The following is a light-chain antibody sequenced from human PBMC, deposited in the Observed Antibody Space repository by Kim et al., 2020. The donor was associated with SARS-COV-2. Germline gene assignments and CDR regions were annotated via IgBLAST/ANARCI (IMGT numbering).Light chain of an antibody. V-gene: IGKV4-1*01. J-gene: IGKJ1*01. CDR1: QSVLNSATNKSC. Sequence: DIVLTQSPDSLPVSLGERATINCKSSQSVLNSATNKSCIAWYQQRPGQPPKLLIYWTSTRELGVPDRFSGSGSGTDFTLTVSSLQAEDVAVYYCQQYYTTPQTFGQVTKVDIK. CDR3: QQYYTTPQT. CDR2: WTS.